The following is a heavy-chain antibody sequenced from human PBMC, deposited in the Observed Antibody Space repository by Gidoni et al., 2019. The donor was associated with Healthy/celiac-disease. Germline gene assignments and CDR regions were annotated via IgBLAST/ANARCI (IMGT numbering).Heavy chain of an antibody. D-gene: IGHD1-26*01. J-gene: IGHJ4*02. CDR1: GGSFSGYY. V-gene: IGHV4-34*01. Sequence: QVQLQQWGAGLVKPSETLSLTCAVYGGSFSGYYWSWIRQPPVKGLAWIGEINHSGSTNYNPSRKSRVTISVDTSKNQFSLKLRSVTAADTAVYYCARGVGYWGQGTLVTVSS. CDR3: ARGVGY. CDR2: INHSGST.